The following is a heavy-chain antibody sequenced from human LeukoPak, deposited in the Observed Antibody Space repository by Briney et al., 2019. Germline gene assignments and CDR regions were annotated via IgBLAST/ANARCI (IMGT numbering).Heavy chain of an antibody. CDR1: GFTFTSYS. CDR2: ISGGGGST. Sequence: GGSLRLSCAASGFTFTSYSMNWVRQAPGKGLEWVSTISGGGGSTYYADSVKGRFTISRDNAKNSLYLQVNSLRAEDTAMYYCARRYFDYWGQGTLVTVSS. CDR3: ARRYFDY. J-gene: IGHJ4*02. V-gene: IGHV3-23*01.